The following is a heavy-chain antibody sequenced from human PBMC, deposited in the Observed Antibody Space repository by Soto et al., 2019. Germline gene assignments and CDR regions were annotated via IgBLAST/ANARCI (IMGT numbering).Heavy chain of an antibody. V-gene: IGHV1-69*06. J-gene: IGHJ6*02. CDR2: IIPIFGTA. CDR1: GGTFSSYA. D-gene: IGHD1-26*01. Sequence: SVKVSCKASGGTFSSYAISWVRQAPGQGLEWMGGIIPIFGTANYAQKFQGRVTITADKSTSTAYMELSSLRSEDTAVYYCARAQFPREPTYYYYGMDVWGQGTTVTVS. CDR3: ARAQFPREPTYYYYGMDV.